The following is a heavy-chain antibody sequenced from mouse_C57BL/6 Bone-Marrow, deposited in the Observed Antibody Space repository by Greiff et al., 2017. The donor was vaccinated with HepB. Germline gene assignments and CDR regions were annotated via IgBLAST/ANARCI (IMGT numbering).Heavy chain of an antibody. D-gene: IGHD2-12*01. CDR2: IDPSDSYT. V-gene: IGHV1-50*01. CDR1: GYTFTSYW. CDR3: AKYYNYN. Sequence: QVQLQQPGAELVKPGASVKLSCKASGYTFTSYWMQWVKQRPGQGLEWIGEIDPSDSYTNYNQKFKGKATLTVDTSSNTAYMQLSSLRSENSAVYYCAKYYNYNWGQGTTLTVSS. J-gene: IGHJ2*01.